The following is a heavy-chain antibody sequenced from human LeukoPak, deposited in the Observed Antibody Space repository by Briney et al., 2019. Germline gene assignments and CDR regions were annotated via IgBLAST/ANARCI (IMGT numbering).Heavy chain of an antibody. CDR2: IKSKTDGGTT. D-gene: IGHD2-8*01. CDR3: TTDWAPIALMVFGSDY. Sequence: GGSLRLSCAASGFTFSNAWMSWVRQAPGKGLEWVGRIKSKTDGGTTDYAAPVKGRFTISRDDSKNTLYLQMNSLKTEDTAVYYCTTDWAPIALMVFGSDYWGQGTLVTVSS. J-gene: IGHJ4*02. CDR1: GFTFSNAW. V-gene: IGHV3-15*01.